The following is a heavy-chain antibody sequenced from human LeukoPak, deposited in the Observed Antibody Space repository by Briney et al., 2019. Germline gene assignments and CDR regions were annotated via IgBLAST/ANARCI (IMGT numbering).Heavy chain of an antibody. CDR1: GGSISSGDYY. Sequence: PSETLSLTCTVSGGSISSGDYYWSWIRQPPGKGLEWIGYIYYSGSTYYNPSLKSRVTISVDTSKNQFSLKLSSVTAADTAVYYCARATMIVGWGGIDYWGQGTLVTVSS. J-gene: IGHJ4*02. V-gene: IGHV4-30-4*01. CDR2: IYYSGST. D-gene: IGHD3-22*01. CDR3: ARATMIVGWGGIDY.